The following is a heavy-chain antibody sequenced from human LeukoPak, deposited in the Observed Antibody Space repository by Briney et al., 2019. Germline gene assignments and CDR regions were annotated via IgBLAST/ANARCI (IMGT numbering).Heavy chain of an antibody. CDR1: GGSISSYY. Sequence: CETLSLTCTVSGGSISSYYWSWIRQPPGKGLEWIGYILYSGSTNCNPSLKSRVTISVDTSKNQFSLKLSSVTAADTAVYYCARLHFYGSGSYLDYWGQGTLVTVSS. CDR2: ILYSGST. D-gene: IGHD3-10*01. V-gene: IGHV4-59*01. J-gene: IGHJ4*02. CDR3: ARLHFYGSGSYLDY.